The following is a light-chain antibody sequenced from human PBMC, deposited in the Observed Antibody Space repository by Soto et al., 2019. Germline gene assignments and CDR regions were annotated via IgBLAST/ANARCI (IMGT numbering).Light chain of an antibody. V-gene: IGKV3-20*01. CDR2: GAS. Sequence: DIVLTQSPGTLSLSPGERATLSCRASQIISSTYLGWYQQKPGQAPRLLIYGASSRATGIPDRFSGSGSGTDFTLTISRLEPEDFAVYYCQQHISWPLTFGGGTKVEIK. CDR1: QIISSTY. J-gene: IGKJ4*01. CDR3: QQHISWPLT.